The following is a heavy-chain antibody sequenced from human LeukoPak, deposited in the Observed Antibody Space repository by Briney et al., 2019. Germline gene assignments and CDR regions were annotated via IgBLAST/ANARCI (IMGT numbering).Heavy chain of an antibody. CDR3: ASTRVVPAAPFDY. Sequence: PSETLSLTCTVSGGSISSSSYYWGWIRQPPGKGLEWIGSIYYSGSTYYNPSLKSRVTISVDTSKNQSSLKLSSVTAADTAVYYCASTRVVPAAPFDYWGQGTLVTVSS. D-gene: IGHD2-2*01. CDR1: GGSISSSSYY. V-gene: IGHV4-39*01. J-gene: IGHJ4*02. CDR2: IYYSGST.